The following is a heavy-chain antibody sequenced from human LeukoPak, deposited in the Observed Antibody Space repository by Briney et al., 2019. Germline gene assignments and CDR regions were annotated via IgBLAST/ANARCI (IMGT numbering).Heavy chain of an antibody. Sequence: ASVKVSCKASGYTFTSYAMNWVRQAPGQGLEWMGWINTNTGNPTYAQGFTGRFVFSLDTSVSTAYLQISSLKAEDTAVYYCARILRSWYPPEWYFDYWGQGTLVTVSS. J-gene: IGHJ4*02. CDR3: ARILRSWYPPEWYFDY. V-gene: IGHV7-4-1*02. D-gene: IGHD6-13*01. CDR2: INTNTGNP. CDR1: GYTFTSYA.